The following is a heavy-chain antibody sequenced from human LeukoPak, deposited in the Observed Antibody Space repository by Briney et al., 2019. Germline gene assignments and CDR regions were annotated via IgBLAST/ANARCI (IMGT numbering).Heavy chain of an antibody. V-gene: IGHV4-34*01. CDR1: GGSFGGYY. Sequence: SETLSLTCAVYGGSFGGYYWSWIRQPPGKGLEWIGEINHSGSTNYNPSLKSRVTISVDTSKNQFSLKLSSVTAADTAVYYCARRDDTHAFDIWGQGTMVTVSS. J-gene: IGHJ3*02. CDR2: INHSGST. D-gene: IGHD3-9*01. CDR3: ARRDDTHAFDI.